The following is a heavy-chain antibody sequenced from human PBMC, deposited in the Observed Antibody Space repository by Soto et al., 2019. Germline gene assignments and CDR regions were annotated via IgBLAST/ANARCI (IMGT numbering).Heavy chain of an antibody. CDR2: IWYDGSNK. CDR1: GFTFSSYG. V-gene: IGHV3-33*01. Sequence: QVQLVESGGGVVQPGRSLRLSCAASGFTFSSYGMHWVRQAPGKGLEWVAVIWYDGSNKYYADSVKGRFTISRDNSKNTLYLQMTSLSAEETAVYYCASEYCSGGSCYYYGMDVWGQGTTVTVSS. D-gene: IGHD2-15*01. J-gene: IGHJ6*02. CDR3: ASEYCSGGSCYYYGMDV.